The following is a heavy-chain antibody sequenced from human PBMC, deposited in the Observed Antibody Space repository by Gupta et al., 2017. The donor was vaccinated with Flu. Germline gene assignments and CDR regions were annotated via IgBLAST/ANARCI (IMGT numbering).Heavy chain of an antibody. CDR2: ISGSGGST. CDR1: GFTFSIYA. Sequence: VQLLESGGGLVQHGGSLRLSCAASGFTFSIYAMSWVRQAPGKGLEWVSAISGSGGSTYYADSVKGRFTISRDNSKNTLYLQMNSLRAEDTAVYYCAKDINYDNRGGGYWGQGTLVTVSS. V-gene: IGHV3-23*01. J-gene: IGHJ4*02. CDR3: AKDINYDNRGGGY. D-gene: IGHD3-22*01.